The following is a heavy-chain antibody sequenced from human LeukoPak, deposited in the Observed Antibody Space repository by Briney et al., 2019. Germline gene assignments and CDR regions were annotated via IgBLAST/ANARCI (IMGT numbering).Heavy chain of an antibody. D-gene: IGHD6-13*01. V-gene: IGHV6-1*01. CDR1: GDSVSSNSAA. Sequence: SQTLSLTCAISGDSVSSNSAAWNWIRQSPSRGLEWLGRTYYRSKWYNDYAVSVKRRITINPDTSKNQFSLQLNSVAPEDTAVYYCARDRGRQQLEYYYYYGMDVWGQGTTVTVSS. CDR3: ARDRGRQQLEYYYYYGMDV. CDR2: TYYRSKWYN. J-gene: IGHJ6*02.